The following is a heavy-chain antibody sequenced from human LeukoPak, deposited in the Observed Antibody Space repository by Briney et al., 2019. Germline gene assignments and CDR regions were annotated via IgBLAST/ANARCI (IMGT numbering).Heavy chain of an antibody. CDR3: AKQSAGSAAWYSLHYDF. CDR2: ISGSGGSI. CDR1: GFTFSSFA. V-gene: IGHV3-23*01. J-gene: IGHJ4*02. Sequence: GGSLRLSCAASGFTFSSFAMSWVRQAPGKGLEWVSAISGSGGSIYYADSVKGRFTISKDMSKNTMYLQMNSLRAEDTAVYFCAKQSAGSAAWYSLHYDFWGQGTLVTVSS. D-gene: IGHD6-13*01.